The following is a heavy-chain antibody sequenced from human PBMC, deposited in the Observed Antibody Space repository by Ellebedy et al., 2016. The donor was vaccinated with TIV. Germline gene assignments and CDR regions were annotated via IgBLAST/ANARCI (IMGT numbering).Heavy chain of an antibody. CDR2: IWYDGNNK. Sequence: PGGSLRLSCAASGFXXLSYDIHWVXXPPGKGLEWVAVIWYDGNNKYYTDSVKGRFTIARDNSKSTLYLQMNSLRAEDTAVYYCARDLTVLTPYCYWGQGTLVTVSS. D-gene: IGHD4-23*01. CDR3: ARDLTVLTPYCY. CDR1: GFXXLSYD. J-gene: IGHJ4*02. V-gene: IGHV3-33*01.